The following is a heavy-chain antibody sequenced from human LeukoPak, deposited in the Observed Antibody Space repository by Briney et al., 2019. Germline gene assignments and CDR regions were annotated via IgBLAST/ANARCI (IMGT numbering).Heavy chain of an antibody. J-gene: IGHJ3*02. D-gene: IGHD1-1*01. CDR2: IIPIFGTA. Sequence: ASVKVSCKASGGTFSSYAISWVRQAPGQGLEWMGGIIPIFGTANYAQKFQGRVTITADESTSIAYMEPSSLRSEDTAVYYCARDMAGTTGTGNDAFDIWGQGTMVTVSS. CDR3: ARDMAGTTGTGNDAFDI. CDR1: GGTFSSYA. V-gene: IGHV1-69*13.